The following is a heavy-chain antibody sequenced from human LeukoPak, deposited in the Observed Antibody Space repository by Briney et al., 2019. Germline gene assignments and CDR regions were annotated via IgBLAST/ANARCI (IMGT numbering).Heavy chain of an antibody. J-gene: IGHJ1*01. D-gene: IGHD4-17*01. CDR3: TKNGNYGRYFQH. CDR2: ISSSSSTI. Sequence: PGGSLRLSCAASGFTFSSYSMNWVRQAPGKGLEWVSYISSSSSTIYYADSVKGRFTISRDNAKNSLYLQMNSLRAEDTAVYYCTKNGNYGRYFQHWGQGILVTVSS. V-gene: IGHV3-48*04. CDR1: GFTFSSYS.